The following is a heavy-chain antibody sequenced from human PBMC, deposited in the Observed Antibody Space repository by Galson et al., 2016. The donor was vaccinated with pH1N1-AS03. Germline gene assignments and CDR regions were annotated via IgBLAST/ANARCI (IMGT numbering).Heavy chain of an antibody. V-gene: IGHV3-21*01. CDR2: ISSSSRFI. CDR1: GFTFSTYT. J-gene: IGHJ4*02. D-gene: IGHD6-19*01. Sequence: SLRLSCAASGFTFSTYTMNWVRQAPGKELEWVAYISSSSRFIYYADAVQGRFTISKDSPKNSVYLHMNGLRADATAVYYCACDGGYSSGWIDFWGQGTLVTVSS. CDR3: ACDGGYSSGWIDF.